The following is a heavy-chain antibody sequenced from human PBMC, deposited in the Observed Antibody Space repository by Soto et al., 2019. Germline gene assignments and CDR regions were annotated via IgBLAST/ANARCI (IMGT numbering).Heavy chain of an antibody. CDR3: AKGDWADY. V-gene: IGHV3-23*01. CDR2: IGAHDDGYT. CDR1: GFTFSTFA. D-gene: IGHD3-9*01. J-gene: IGHJ4*02. Sequence: GGSLRLSCAASGFTFSTFAMTWVRQGPGKGLEWVSYIGAHDDGYTHYADSVKGRFTASRGNSKNTLHLQMNSLRADDTAIYYCAKGDWADYWGPGALVTVSS.